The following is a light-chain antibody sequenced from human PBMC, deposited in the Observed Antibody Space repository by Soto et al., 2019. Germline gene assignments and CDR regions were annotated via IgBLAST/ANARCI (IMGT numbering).Light chain of an antibody. CDR2: AAS. Sequence: EIVLTQSPGTLSLSPGERATLSCRASQSVSSSFLAGYQQKPGQAPRLLIYAASSRATGIPDRFSGSGSGTDFTLTISRLGPEDFAVYYCQQYGSSPWTFGQGTKVEIK. CDR3: QQYGSSPWT. CDR1: QSVSSSF. V-gene: IGKV3-20*01. J-gene: IGKJ1*01.